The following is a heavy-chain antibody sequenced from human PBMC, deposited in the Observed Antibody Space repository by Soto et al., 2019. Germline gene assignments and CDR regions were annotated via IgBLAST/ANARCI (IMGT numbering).Heavy chain of an antibody. V-gene: IGHV1-2*02. CDR2: INPNSGVT. CDR1: GYTFSNYT. Sequence: ASVKVSCKASGYTFSNYTINWVRQAPGQGLEWMGWINPNSGVTNYAQKFQGRVTMTRDTSISTAYMELSRLRSDDTAVYYCARSSAHNYSSSPFDYWGQGTLVTVSS. J-gene: IGHJ4*02. D-gene: IGHD6-13*01. CDR3: ARSSAHNYSSSPFDY.